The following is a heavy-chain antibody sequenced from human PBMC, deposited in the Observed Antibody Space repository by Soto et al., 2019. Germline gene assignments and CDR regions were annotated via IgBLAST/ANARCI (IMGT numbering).Heavy chain of an antibody. J-gene: IGHJ5*02. V-gene: IGHV1-2*04. CDR1: GYTFTGYY. Sequence: ASVKVSCKASGYTFTGYYMHWVRQAPGQGLEWMGWINPNSGGTNYAQKFQGWVTMTRDTSISTAYMELSRLRSDDTAVYYCARGPNYYGSGSYYNGLSWFDPWGQGTPVTVS. D-gene: IGHD3-10*01. CDR2: INPNSGGT. CDR3: ARGPNYYGSGSYYNGLSWFDP.